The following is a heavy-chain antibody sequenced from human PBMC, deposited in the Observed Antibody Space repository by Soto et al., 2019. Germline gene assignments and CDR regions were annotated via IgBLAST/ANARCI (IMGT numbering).Heavy chain of an antibody. CDR3: KRDVVASSAPGADY. D-gene: IGHD5-12*01. J-gene: IGHJ4*02. CDR2: IKAAGGDT. Sequence: EVQLLGSGGGLVRPGGSLRLSCAGSGFTFSSYPMSWVRQAPGKGPEWVAAIKAAGGDTYYADHVKGRFTISRDNFNDILYLQMNSLTVEDTAMYYCKRDVVASSAPGADYWGQGTLVTGSS. CDR1: GFTFSSYP. V-gene: IGHV3-23*01.